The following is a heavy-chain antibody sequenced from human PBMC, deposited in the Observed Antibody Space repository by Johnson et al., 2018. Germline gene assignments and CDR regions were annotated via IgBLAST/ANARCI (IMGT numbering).Heavy chain of an antibody. V-gene: IGHV1-8*01. D-gene: IGHD4-17*01. J-gene: IGHJ6*03. CDR3: ARQYGDFSVDYYYYPYMDV. Sequence: QVQLVQSGAEVKKPGASVKVSCEASGYTFTSYEINWVRQATGQGLEWMGRMNPNSGNTAYAQKFQGRFTMTRDTSINTAYMEVSGLKSEDTAVYYCARQYGDFSVDYYYYPYMDVWGKGPTVTVSS. CDR2: MNPNSGNT. CDR1: GYTFTSYE.